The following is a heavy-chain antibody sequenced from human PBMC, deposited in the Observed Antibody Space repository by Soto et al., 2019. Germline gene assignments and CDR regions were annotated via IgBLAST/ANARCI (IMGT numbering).Heavy chain of an antibody. D-gene: IGHD6-13*01. Sequence: GESLKISCKASGYSFTSYWITWVRQMPGKGLEWMGRIDPSDSYTNYSPSFQGHVTISADKSISTAYLQWSSLKASDTAMYCCARLPLAAAYSDANSWGQGTLVTVSS. J-gene: IGHJ4*02. CDR2: IDPSDSYT. CDR3: ARLPLAAAYSDANS. CDR1: GYSFTSYW. V-gene: IGHV5-10-1*01.